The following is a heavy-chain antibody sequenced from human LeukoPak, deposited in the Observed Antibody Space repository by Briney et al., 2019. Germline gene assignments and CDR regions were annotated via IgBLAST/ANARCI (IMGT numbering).Heavy chain of an antibody. CDR3: ARGVRDFDWLFDY. Sequence: PGGSLRLSRAASGVTFSSYSMNWVRQAPGKGLEWVSSISSSSSYIYYADSVRGRFTISRDNAKNSLYLQMNSLRAEDTAVYYCARGVRDFDWLFDYWGQGTLVTVSS. CDR1: GVTFSSYS. J-gene: IGHJ4*02. V-gene: IGHV3-21*01. D-gene: IGHD3-9*01. CDR2: ISSSSSYI.